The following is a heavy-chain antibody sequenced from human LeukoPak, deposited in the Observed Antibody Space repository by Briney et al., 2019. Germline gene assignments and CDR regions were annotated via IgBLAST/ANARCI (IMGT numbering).Heavy chain of an antibody. V-gene: IGHV4-59*11. Sequence: SETLSLTCTVSGGSISSHYWSWIRQPPGKGLEWIGYIYYSGSTNYNPSLKSRVTISVDTSKNQFSLKLSSVTAADTAVYHCARDDGQLGENAFDIWGQGTMVTVSS. CDR2: IYYSGST. CDR1: GGSISSHY. J-gene: IGHJ3*02. D-gene: IGHD6-13*01. CDR3: ARDDGQLGENAFDI.